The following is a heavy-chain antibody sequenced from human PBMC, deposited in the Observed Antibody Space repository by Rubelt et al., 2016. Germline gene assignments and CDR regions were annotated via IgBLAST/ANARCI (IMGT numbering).Heavy chain of an antibody. V-gene: IGHV4-34*02. CDR3: ARGAAYSSSWYLGNWFDS. Sequence: VPLRQRGAGLLKPSETLSLFCGAYDELVRDYSWTWIRQSPGKGLEWIGKLSHSGSTTYNPSLMSRVTISVAMSKNQFSLKLSSMTAADTGLYYCARGAAYSSSWYLGNWFDSWGQGILVTVSS. D-gene: IGHD6-13*01. J-gene: IGHJ5*01. CDR2: LSHSGST. CDR1: DELVRDYS.